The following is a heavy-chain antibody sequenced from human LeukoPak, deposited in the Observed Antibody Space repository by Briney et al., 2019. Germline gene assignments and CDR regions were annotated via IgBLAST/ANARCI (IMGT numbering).Heavy chain of an antibody. CDR2: ISWNSGSI. D-gene: IGHD3-16*01. CDR1: GFTFYDYA. V-gene: IGHV3-9*01. CDR3: AKDIGPKTAHPFDY. Sequence: SLRLSCAASGFTFYDYAMHWVRQAPGKGLEWVSGISWNSGSIGYADSVKGRFTISRDNAKNSLYLQMNSLRAEDTALYYCAKDIGPKTAHPFDYWGQGTLVTVSS. J-gene: IGHJ4*02.